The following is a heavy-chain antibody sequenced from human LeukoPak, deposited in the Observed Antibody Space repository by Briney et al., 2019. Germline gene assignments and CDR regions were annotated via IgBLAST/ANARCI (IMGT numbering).Heavy chain of an antibody. J-gene: IGHJ4*02. D-gene: IGHD3-10*01. CDR1: AYSISSGYY. CDR2: IYHSGST. CDR3: ARGEYGYYYGSGSYYYFDY. Sequence: SETLSLTCTVSAYSISSGYYWGWIRQPPGKGLEWIGCIYHSGSTYYNPSLKSRVTISVDTSKNQFSLKLSSVTAADTAVYYCARGEYGYYYGSGSYYYFDYWGQGTLVTVSS. V-gene: IGHV4-38-2*02.